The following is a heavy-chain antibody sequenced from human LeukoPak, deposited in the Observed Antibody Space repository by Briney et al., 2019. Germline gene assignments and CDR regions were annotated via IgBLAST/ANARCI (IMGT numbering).Heavy chain of an antibody. Sequence: GASVKVSCKVSGYTLTELSIHWVRQAPGKGLEWMGGFDPENGERIYAQKFHGRVTMTEDTSTDTAYLELSSLTSGDTAVYYCAAGIAVAGTGSWGRGSLVTVSS. CDR2: FDPENGER. J-gene: IGHJ5*02. CDR1: GYTLTELS. D-gene: IGHD1-7*01. V-gene: IGHV1-24*01. CDR3: AAGIAVAGTGS.